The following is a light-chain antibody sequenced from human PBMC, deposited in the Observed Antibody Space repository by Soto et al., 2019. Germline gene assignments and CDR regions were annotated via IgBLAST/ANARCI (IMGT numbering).Light chain of an antibody. Sequence: EIVLTQSPATLSLSPGERATLSGRASKSVTTYLAWYQQKPAQAPRLLIYDASNRATGIPARFSGGGSGTDFTLTISSLEPEDFAVYYCQQRSNWPRYTFGQGTKLEIK. CDR3: QQRSNWPRYT. CDR1: KSVTTY. J-gene: IGKJ2*01. V-gene: IGKV3-11*01. CDR2: DAS.